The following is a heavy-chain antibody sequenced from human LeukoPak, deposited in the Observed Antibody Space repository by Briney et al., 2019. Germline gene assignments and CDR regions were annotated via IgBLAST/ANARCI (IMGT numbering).Heavy chain of an antibody. CDR3: ARDPQWQSLGYFDY. Sequence: GRSLRLSCAASGFTFSSHAMHWDRQAPGKGLEWVAVISYDGNTKHLADSVKGRFTISRDNSKNTLYLQMNNLRNDDTAVFHCARDPQWQSLGYFDYWGQGTLVTVSS. CDR2: ISYDGNTK. D-gene: IGHD6-19*01. J-gene: IGHJ4*02. CDR1: GFTFSSHA. V-gene: IGHV3-30-3*01.